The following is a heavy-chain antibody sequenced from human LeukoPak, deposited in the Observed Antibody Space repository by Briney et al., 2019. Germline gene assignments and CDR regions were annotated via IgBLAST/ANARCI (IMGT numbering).Heavy chain of an antibody. J-gene: IGHJ4*02. CDR2: IYPGDSDT. Sequence: GESLKISCKGSGYSFTSYWIGWVRQMPGKGLEWMGIIYPGDSDTRYSPSFQGQVTISADKSISTAYLQWSSLKASDTAMYYCARHGAVAAAAYTTFDYWGQGTLVTVSS. D-gene: IGHD6-13*01. V-gene: IGHV5-51*01. CDR1: GYSFTSYW. CDR3: ARHGAVAAAAYTTFDY.